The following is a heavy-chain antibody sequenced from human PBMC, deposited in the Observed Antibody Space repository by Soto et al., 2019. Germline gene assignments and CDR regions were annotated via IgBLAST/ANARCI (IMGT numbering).Heavy chain of an antibody. J-gene: IGHJ4*02. Sequence: EVQLLESGGGLVQPGGSLRLSCAASGFTFRNFAMNWVRQAPGKGLEWVSSITSGGSTFYVDSAKCRLTIARDNSKDTLYMQMSSLRAEDTAVYACAKNHLYGTSWYGVSDYWGQGSLVTVSS. CDR1: GFTFRNFA. D-gene: IGHD6-13*01. V-gene: IGHV3-23*01. CDR3: AKNHLYGTSWYGVSDY. CDR2: ITSGGST.